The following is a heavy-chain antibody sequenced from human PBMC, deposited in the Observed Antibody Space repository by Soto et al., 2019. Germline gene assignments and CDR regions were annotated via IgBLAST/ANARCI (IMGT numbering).Heavy chain of an antibody. V-gene: IGHV4-31*03. J-gene: IGHJ6*02. CDR1: GGSISSGGYY. D-gene: IGHD3-16*01. CDR2: IYYSGST. CDR3: ARGGITPRLKYDYYGLDV. Sequence: QVQLQASGPGLVKPSQTLSLTCTVSGGSISSGGYYWIWIRQHPGKVLEWIGYIYYSGSTYYNPSLKSRVTIAVDTSKNPFALKLSSLTAADTAVYYCARGGITPRLKYDYYGLDVWGQGTTVTVSS.